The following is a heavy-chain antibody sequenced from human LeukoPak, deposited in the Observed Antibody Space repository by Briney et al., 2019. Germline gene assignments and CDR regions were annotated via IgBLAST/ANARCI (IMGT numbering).Heavy chain of an antibody. Sequence: GGSLRLSCSASGFTFSSYWVTWVRQAPGKGLEWVANVKQDGSEKYYVDSVKGRFTISRDNAKSSLYLQMNSLRAEDTAVYYCVRDRYDILTGYNDAFDIWGQGTMVTVSS. CDR2: VKQDGSEK. CDR1: GFTFSSYW. D-gene: IGHD3-9*01. J-gene: IGHJ3*02. CDR3: VRDRYDILTGYNDAFDI. V-gene: IGHV3-7*01.